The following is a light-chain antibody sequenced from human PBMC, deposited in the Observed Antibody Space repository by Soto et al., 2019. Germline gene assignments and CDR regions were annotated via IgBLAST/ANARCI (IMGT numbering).Light chain of an antibody. J-gene: IGLJ2*01. CDR1: NIGGKG. CDR2: YDS. V-gene: IGLV3-21*01. CDR3: QVWESSSDHVV. Sequence: SSELTQPPSVSVAPGKTARITCGGDNIGGKGVNWYQQKPGQAPVLVIYYDSDRPSGIPERFSGSNSGNTAALTISRVEAGDEADYYCQVWESSSDHVVFGGGTKLTVL.